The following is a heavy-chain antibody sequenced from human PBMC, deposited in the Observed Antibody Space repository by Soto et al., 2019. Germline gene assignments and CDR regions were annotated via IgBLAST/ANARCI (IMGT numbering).Heavy chain of an antibody. J-gene: IGHJ6*02. CDR1: GGSIRSGGYS. CDR3: AGGVAVAGRFYYYNYGRDV. CDR2: LYHSRST. V-gene: IGHV4-30-2*01. Sequence: SETLSLTCAVSGGSIRSGGYSWSWIRRPPWQGLELIGSLYHSRSTYYNPYLKIRVTISVDRSKNQFSLKLSSVTPEDTAVYYCAGGVAVAGRFYYYNYGRDVWGQGTTVTVSS. D-gene: IGHD6-19*01.